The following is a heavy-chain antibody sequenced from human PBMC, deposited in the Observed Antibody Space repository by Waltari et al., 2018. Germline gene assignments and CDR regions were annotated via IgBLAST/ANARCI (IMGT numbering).Heavy chain of an antibody. CDR3: ARNRNFAMDV. Sequence: QVRLQESGPGLVKPSGTLSLTCAVSGDSISSHTWWRWVRQPPGKGLEWIGEIYHSGSANYNPSLKSRVSISVDESNNHSSLKLDSVTAADTAFYYCARNRNFAMDVWGQGTTVTVSS. J-gene: IGHJ6*02. V-gene: IGHV4-4*02. CDR1: GDSISSHTW. CDR2: IYHSGSA.